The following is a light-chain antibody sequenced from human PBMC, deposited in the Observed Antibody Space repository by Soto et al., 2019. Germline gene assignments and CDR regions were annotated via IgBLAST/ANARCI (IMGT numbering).Light chain of an antibody. CDR3: GACTDGNSRMV. CDR2: EVS. Sequence: QSALTQPASVSGSPGQSITISCTGTSSDVGGYDYVSWYQQHPAKAPKLIIFEVSNRPSGIPDRYSASKSGNTASLTISGLQAEDEADYYCGACTDGNSRMVFGGGTKLTVL. J-gene: IGLJ2*01. V-gene: IGLV2-14*01. CDR1: SSDVGGYDY.